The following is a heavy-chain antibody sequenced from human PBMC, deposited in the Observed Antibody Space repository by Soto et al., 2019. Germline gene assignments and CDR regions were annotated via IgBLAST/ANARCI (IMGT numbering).Heavy chain of an antibody. CDR1: GFTFSSYA. Sequence: ESGGGVVQPGRSLRLSCAASGFTFSSYAMHWVRQAPGKGLEWVAVISYDGSNKYYADSVKGRFTISRDNSKNTLYLQMNSLRAEDTAVYYCARASTYYYDSSLDYWGQGTLVTVSS. V-gene: IGHV3-30-3*01. CDR3: ARASTYYYDSSLDY. CDR2: ISYDGSNK. J-gene: IGHJ4*02. D-gene: IGHD3-22*01.